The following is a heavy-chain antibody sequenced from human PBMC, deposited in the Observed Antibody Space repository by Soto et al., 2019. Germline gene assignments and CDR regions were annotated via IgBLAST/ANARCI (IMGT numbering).Heavy chain of an antibody. CDR3: ARTSRPNCSGGTCYFDY. D-gene: IGHD2-15*01. CDR2: IYSGGST. Sequence: GGSLRLSCAASGFTVIDSYMNWVRQAPGKGLEWVSVIYSGGSTSYADSAKGGFAISRDNSKNTLYLQMDSLRAEDTAVYYCARTSRPNCSGGTCYFDYWGQGTLVTVSS. CDR1: GFTVIDSY. V-gene: IGHV3-53*01. J-gene: IGHJ4*02.